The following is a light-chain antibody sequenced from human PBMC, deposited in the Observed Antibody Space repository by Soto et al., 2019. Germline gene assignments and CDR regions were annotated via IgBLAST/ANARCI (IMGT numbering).Light chain of an antibody. Sequence: QSALTQPPSASGSPGQSVTISCTGTSSDVGGYNYVSCYQQHPGKVPKLMIYEVNKRPSGVPDRFSGSKSGNTASLTVSGLQAEDEADYYCSSYGGSNNLIFGGGTKLTVL. CDR1: SSDVGGYNY. V-gene: IGLV2-8*01. CDR2: EVN. J-gene: IGLJ2*01. CDR3: SSYGGSNNLI.